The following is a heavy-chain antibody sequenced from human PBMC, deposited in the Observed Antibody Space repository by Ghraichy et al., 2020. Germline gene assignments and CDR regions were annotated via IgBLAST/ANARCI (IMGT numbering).Heavy chain of an antibody. V-gene: IGHV4-30-4*01. CDR1: GGSISSGDYY. CDR2: IYYSGST. CDR3: AFHCYYDSRNYFDY. Sequence: SETLSLTCTVSGGSISSGDYYWSWIRQPPGKGLEWIGYIYYSGSTYYNPSLKSRVTISVDTSKNQFSLKLSSVTAADTAVYYCAFHCYYDSRNYFDYWGQGTLVTVSS. D-gene: IGHD3-22*01. J-gene: IGHJ4*02.